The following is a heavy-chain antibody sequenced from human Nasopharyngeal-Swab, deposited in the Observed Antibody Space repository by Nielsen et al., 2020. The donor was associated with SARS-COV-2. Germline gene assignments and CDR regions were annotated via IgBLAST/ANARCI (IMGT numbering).Heavy chain of an antibody. V-gene: IGHV4-59*02. CDR2: VYTSGNT. J-gene: IGHJ6*03. D-gene: IGHD3-9*01. CDR3: ARGRISDWTYSYYMDV. Sequence: LRLSCTVSSGSVGKYQWSWIRQPPWKGLEWIGFVYTSGNTDYNPSLKSRGTISMDTSKNQFSLKLISVTAADTALYYCARGRISDWTYSYYMDVWGKGTTVTVSS. CDR1: SGSVGKYQ.